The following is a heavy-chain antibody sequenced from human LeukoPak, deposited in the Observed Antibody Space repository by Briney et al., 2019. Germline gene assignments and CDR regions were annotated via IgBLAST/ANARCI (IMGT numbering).Heavy chain of an antibody. Sequence: PSETLSLTCTVSGGSISSYYWSWIRQPPGKGLEWIGYIYYSGTTNYNPSLKSRVTMSVDTSKNQFSLKLSSVTAADTAVYCCARGYSSIFDYWGQGTLVTVSS. CDR3: ARGYSSIFDY. CDR1: GGSISSYY. V-gene: IGHV4-59*12. J-gene: IGHJ4*02. D-gene: IGHD6-19*01. CDR2: IYYSGTT.